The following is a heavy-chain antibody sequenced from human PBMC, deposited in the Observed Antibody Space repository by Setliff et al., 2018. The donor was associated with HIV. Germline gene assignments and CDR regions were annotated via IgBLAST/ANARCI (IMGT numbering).Heavy chain of an antibody. D-gene: IGHD3-22*01. Sequence: ASVKVSCKASGGTFNTHAFSWVRQAPGQGLEWMGGIIPVRGLANYARNFQGRVTITADISTNTAYLEVVSLRSEDTAIYYCARHYFDSNSYYRPPFDSWGQGTPVTVSS. CDR3: ARHYFDSNSYYRPPFDS. CDR2: IIPVRGLA. V-gene: IGHV1-69*10. CDR1: GGTFNTHA. J-gene: IGHJ5*01.